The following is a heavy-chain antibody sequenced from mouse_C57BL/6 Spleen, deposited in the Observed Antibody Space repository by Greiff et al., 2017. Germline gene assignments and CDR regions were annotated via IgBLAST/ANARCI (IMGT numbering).Heavy chain of an antibody. D-gene: IGHD1-1*01. CDR1: GFSLTSYG. CDR3: AKGDTGVYYYAMDY. V-gene: IGHV2-5*01. J-gene: IGHJ4*01. CDR2: IWRGGST. Sequence: VQLQQSGPGLVQPSQSLSITCTVSGFSLTSYGVHWVRQSPGKGLEWLGVIWRGGSTDYNAAFMSRLSITKDNSKSQVFFKMNSLQADDTAIYYCAKGDTGVYYYAMDYWGQGTSVTVSS.